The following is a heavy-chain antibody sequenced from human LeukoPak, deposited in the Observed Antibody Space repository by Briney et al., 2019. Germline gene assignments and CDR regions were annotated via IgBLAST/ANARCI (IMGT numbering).Heavy chain of an antibody. CDR2: IYYSGST. CDR1: GCSISSSSYY. CDR3: AREFPDYYGSGSYLRPVYMDV. Sequence: AETLCLTCTVSGCSISSSSYYWGWLPPPQGKGLEWIGSIYYSGSTYYNPSLKSRVTISVDTSKNQLFLKLSSMTAADTAVYYCAREFPDYYGSGSYLRPVYMDVWGKGTTVTISS. J-gene: IGHJ6*03. V-gene: IGHV4-39*01. D-gene: IGHD3-10*01.